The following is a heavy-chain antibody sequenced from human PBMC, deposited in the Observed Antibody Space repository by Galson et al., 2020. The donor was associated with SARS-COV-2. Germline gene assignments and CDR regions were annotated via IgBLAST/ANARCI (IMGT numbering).Heavy chain of an antibody. CDR2: INHSGST. D-gene: IGHD4-17*01. Sequence: SKTLSLTCAVYGGSFSGYYWSRIRKPPGKGLEWIGEINHSGSTNYNPSLKSRVTISVDTSKNQFSLKLSSVTAADTAVYYCARGRAVSRFYYYGMDVWGQGTTVTVSS. CDR3: ARGRAVSRFYYYGMDV. V-gene: IGHV4-34*01. J-gene: IGHJ6*02. CDR1: GGSFSGYY.